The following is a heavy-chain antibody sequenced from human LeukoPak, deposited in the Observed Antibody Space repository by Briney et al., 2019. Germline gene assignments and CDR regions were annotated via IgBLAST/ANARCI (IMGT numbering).Heavy chain of an antibody. CDR3: ARGGGYDEYSYYYFIVV. V-gene: IGHV4-38-2*01. D-gene: IGHD5-12*01. J-gene: IGHJ6*03. CDR2: LYHGGST. Sequence: SETLSLTCAVSGYSINCGYYWGWLRPPPGKGLELIGRLYHGGSTYCNPSLKRLITILVDTHKNQFSVKLRSVTAGHTAVYYCARGGGYDEYSYYYFIVVWGKGTTVTVSS. CDR1: GYSINCGYY.